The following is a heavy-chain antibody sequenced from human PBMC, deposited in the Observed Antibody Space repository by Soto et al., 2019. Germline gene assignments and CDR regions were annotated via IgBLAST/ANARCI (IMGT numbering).Heavy chain of an antibody. CDR3: ARQVYTVVTPMDF. CDR1: GFTFSAYS. Sequence: PGGSLRLSCVASGFTFSAYSMNWVRQAPGKGLEWLSYISGDRAYIYYADSVRGRFTISRDNAENSLYPQMDNLRDEDTALYYCARQVYTVVTPMDFWGQGTLVTVSS. J-gene: IGHJ4*02. D-gene: IGHD2-21*02. CDR2: ISGDRAYI. V-gene: IGHV3-48*02.